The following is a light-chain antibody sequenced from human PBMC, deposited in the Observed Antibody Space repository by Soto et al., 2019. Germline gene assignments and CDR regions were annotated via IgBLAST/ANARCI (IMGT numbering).Light chain of an antibody. CDR1: SSDVGGYNY. Sequence: QSALTQPASVSGSPGQSITISCTGTSSDVGGYNYVSWYQQHPGKAPKLMIYEVSNRPSGVTNRFSGSKSGNTASLTISGLQAEEEADYYWSSYTSSSIDYVFGTGTKDTVL. CDR2: EVS. CDR3: SSYTSSSIDYV. V-gene: IGLV2-14*01. J-gene: IGLJ1*01.